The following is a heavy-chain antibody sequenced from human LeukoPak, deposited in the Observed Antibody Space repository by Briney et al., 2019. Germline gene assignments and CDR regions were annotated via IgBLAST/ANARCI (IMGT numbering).Heavy chain of an antibody. J-gene: IGHJ6*02. CDR3: AKVKVPHYYYYYGMDV. V-gene: IGHV3-23*01. CDR2: ISGSGGST. CDR1: GFTFSTYA. Sequence: PGGSLRLSCAASGFTFSTYAMSWVRQAPGKGLEWVSAISGSGGSTYYADPVKGRFTISRDNSKNTLYLQMNSLRAEDTAVYYCAKVKVPHYYYYYGMDVWGQGTTVTVSS.